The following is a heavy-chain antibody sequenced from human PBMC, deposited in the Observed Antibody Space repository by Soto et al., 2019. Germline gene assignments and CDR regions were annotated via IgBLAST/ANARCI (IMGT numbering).Heavy chain of an antibody. D-gene: IGHD3-22*01. CDR1: GFSFDDNA. Sequence: EVQLVESGGGLVQPGRSLRLSCAASGFSFDDNAMHWVRQAPGRGLEWVSGIAWSSGYIGYADSVKGRFTISKDNAKNSVYLKMNSLRPEDTAVYYCAKGTYDSSGYYTAPDYCGQGTLVTVSS. J-gene: IGHJ4*02. CDR2: IAWSSGYI. CDR3: AKGTYDSSGYYTAPDY. V-gene: IGHV3-9*01.